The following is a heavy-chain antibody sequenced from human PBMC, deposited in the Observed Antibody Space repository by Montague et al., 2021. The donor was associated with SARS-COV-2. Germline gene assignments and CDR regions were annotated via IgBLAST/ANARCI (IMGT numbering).Heavy chain of an antibody. D-gene: IGHD6-13*01. Sequence: SETLSLTCTVSGGSISSYYWSWIRQPPGKGLEWIGYIYYSGSTNYNPSLKSRVTISVDTSKNQFSLKLSSVTAADTAGYYCARVAAAAGTPVFDYWGQGTLVTVSS. V-gene: IGHV4-59*01. J-gene: IGHJ4*02. CDR3: ARVAAAAGTPVFDY. CDR2: IYYSGST. CDR1: GGSISSYY.